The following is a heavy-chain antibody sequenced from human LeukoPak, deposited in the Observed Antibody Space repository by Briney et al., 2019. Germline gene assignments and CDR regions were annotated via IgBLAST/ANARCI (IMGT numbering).Heavy chain of an antibody. CDR2: INHSGST. D-gene: IGHD1-26*01. Sequence: SETLSLTCAVYGGPFSGYNWSWIRQPPGKGLEWIGEINHSGSTNYNPSLKSRVIISVDTSKNQFSLKLSSVTAADTAVYYCARVNSGSYGVYYYYYMDVWGKGTTVTVSS. V-gene: IGHV4-34*01. CDR1: GGPFSGYN. J-gene: IGHJ6*03. CDR3: ARVNSGSYGVYYYYYMDV.